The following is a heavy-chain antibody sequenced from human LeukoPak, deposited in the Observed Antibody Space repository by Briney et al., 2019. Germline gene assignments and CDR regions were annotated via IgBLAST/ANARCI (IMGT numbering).Heavy chain of an antibody. CDR3: ARGTGGDY. D-gene: IGHD3-10*01. CDR2: INHSGST. V-gene: IGHV4-34*01. J-gene: IGHJ4*02. Sequence: SETLSLTCAVYGGXFXGYYWXWXXXPPGKELEWIGEINHSGSTNYNPSLKSRVTISVDTSKNQFPLKLSSVTAADTAVYYCARGTGGDYWGQGTLVTVSS. CDR1: GGXFXGYY.